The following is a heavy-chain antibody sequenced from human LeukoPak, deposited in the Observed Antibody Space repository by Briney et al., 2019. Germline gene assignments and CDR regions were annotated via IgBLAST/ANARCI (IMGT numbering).Heavy chain of an antibody. CDR1: GYTFTSYD. J-gene: IGHJ6*03. D-gene: IGHD2/OR15-2a*01. Sequence: ASVKVSCKASGYTFTSYDINWVRQATGQGLEWMGRMNPNSGNTGYAQKFQGRVTMTRNTSISTAYMELSSLRSEDTAVYYCARGILLSRWVYYYYMDVRGKGTTVTVSS. V-gene: IGHV1-8*01. CDR3: ARGILLSRWVYYYYMDV. CDR2: MNPNSGNT.